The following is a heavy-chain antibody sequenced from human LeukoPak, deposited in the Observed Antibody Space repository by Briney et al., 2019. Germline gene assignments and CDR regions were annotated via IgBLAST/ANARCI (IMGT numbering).Heavy chain of an antibody. CDR2: IKEDGSAK. D-gene: IGHD5-12*01. CDR1: GFTFSSYW. V-gene: IGHV3-7*01. J-gene: IGHJ4*02. Sequence: GGALRLSSAAPGFTFSSYWMSWVRQAPGKGLKWVANIKEDGSAKYYVDSVKGRFTISRDNAKNSLYLQMNNLSAEDTAVYYCVRDSPGYGAYDFDWGQGTLVTVSS. CDR3: VRDSPGYGAYDFD.